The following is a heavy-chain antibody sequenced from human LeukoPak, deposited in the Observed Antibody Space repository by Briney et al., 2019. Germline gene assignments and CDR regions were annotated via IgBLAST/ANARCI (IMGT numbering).Heavy chain of an antibody. V-gene: IGHV1-69*13. Sequence: GASVNVSFKTSGGTLIRYAISWVRHAPGQGREWMGEIIPIFGAANYTQKFQGRVTITADASTSTAYMELSSLTSEDTAVYYCATVVTPRYCSTPISYCKGWFDPWGQGTLVTVSS. J-gene: IGHJ5*02. D-gene: IGHD2-2*01. CDR3: ATVVTPRYCSTPISYCKGWFDP. CDR1: GGTLIRYA. CDR2: IIPIFGAA.